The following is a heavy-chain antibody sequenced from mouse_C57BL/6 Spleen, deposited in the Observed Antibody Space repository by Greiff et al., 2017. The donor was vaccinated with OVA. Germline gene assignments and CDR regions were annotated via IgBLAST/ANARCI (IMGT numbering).Heavy chain of an antibody. J-gene: IGHJ2*01. Sequence: VQLQQPGPELVKPGASVKISCKASGYSFTGYYMNWVKQSPEKSLEWIGEINPSTGGTTYNQKFKAKATLTVDKSSSTAYMQLKSLTSEDSAVYYCSRYYYGSYYFDYWGQGTTLTVSS. D-gene: IGHD1-1*01. CDR1: GYSFTGYY. CDR3: SRYYYGSYYFDY. V-gene: IGHV1-42*01. CDR2: INPSTGGT.